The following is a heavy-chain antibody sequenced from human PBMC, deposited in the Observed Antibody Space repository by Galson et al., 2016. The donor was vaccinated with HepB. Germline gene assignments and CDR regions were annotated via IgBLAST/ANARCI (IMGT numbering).Heavy chain of an antibody. CDR2: IYSGGST. D-gene: IGHD4-17*01. J-gene: IGHJ4*02. CDR1: GFTVSSNY. Sequence: SLRLSCAASGFTVSSNYMSWVRQAPGKGLEWVSVIYSGGSTYYADSVKGRFSISRDNSKNTLYLQMNSLRAEDTAVHYCARGNYGDPFDYWGQGTLVTVSS. V-gene: IGHV3-53*01. CDR3: ARGNYGDPFDY.